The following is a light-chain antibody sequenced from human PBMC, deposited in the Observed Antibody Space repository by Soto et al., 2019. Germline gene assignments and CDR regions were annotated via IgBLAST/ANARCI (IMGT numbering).Light chain of an antibody. J-gene: IGLJ3*02. Sequence: QSVLRQPPSASGTPGQRVTISCSGRSSNIGSNIVNWYQQLPGTAPKLLIYNNDQRPSGVPVRFSGSKSGTSASLAISGLQSEDEADYYCSAWDASLNAILFGGGTKLTVL. CDR3: SAWDASLNAIL. CDR1: SSNIGSNI. CDR2: NND. V-gene: IGLV1-44*01.